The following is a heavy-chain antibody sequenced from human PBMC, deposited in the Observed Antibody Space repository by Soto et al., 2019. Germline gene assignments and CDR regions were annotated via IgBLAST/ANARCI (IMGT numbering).Heavy chain of an antibody. CDR1: GFTFSNYG. D-gene: IGHD3-10*01. V-gene: IGHV3-33*01. J-gene: IGHJ4*02. CDR2: ISHDEINK. Sequence: QVQLVESGGGVVQPGRSLRLSCAASGFTFSNYGMHWVRQALGKGLEWVAVISHDEINKQYGDSVKGRFTISRDSSKNTLSLQMNSLRGDDTAVYYCARDAGTSNYRINSWGQGPLVTVSS. CDR3: ARDAGTSNYRINS.